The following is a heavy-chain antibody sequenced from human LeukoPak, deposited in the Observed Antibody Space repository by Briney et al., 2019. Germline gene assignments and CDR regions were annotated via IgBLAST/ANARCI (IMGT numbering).Heavy chain of an antibody. CDR1: GFTFSRYS. Sequence: GGSLRLSCAASGFTFSRYSMNWVRQAPGKGLEWVSSISSSSSYIYYADSVKGRFTISRDNAKNSLYLQMNSLRAEDTAVYYCARDRYSASAAIDYWGQGTLVTVSS. CDR2: ISSSSSYI. CDR3: ARDRYSASAAIDY. V-gene: IGHV3-21*01. J-gene: IGHJ4*02. D-gene: IGHD1-26*01.